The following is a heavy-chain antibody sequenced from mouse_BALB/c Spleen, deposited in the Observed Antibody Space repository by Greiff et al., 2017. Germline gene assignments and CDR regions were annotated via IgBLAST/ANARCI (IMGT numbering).Heavy chain of an antibody. Sequence: VQLQQPGAELVRPGASVKLSCKASGYTFTSYWINWVKQRPGQGLEWIGNIYPSDSYTNYNQKFKDKATLTVDKSSSTAYMQLSSPTSEDSAVYYCTRGGLLRGDLAYWGQGTLVTVSA. CDR2: IYPSDSYT. V-gene: IGHV1-69*02. CDR3: TRGGLLRGDLAY. CDR1: GYTFTSYW. J-gene: IGHJ3*01. D-gene: IGHD1-1*01.